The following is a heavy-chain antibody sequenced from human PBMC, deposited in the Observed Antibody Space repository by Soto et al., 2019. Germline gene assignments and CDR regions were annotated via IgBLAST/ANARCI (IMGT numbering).Heavy chain of an antibody. CDR1: GFTFSSYA. J-gene: IGHJ2*01. D-gene: IGHD3-3*01. Sequence: GGSLRLSCAASGFTFSSYAMTWVRQAPGKGLEWVSDISSSSSTTYYADSVKGRFTISRDNAKNSLYLQMNSLRDEDTAVYYCARERERFFGTRHWYFDLWGRGTLVTVSS. CDR3: ARERERFFGTRHWYFDL. V-gene: IGHV3-48*02. CDR2: ISSSSSTT.